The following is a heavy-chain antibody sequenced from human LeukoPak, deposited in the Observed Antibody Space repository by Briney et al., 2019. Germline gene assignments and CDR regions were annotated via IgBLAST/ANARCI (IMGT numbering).Heavy chain of an antibody. CDR3: ARSYYYGSGSSYYFDY. CDR1: GGSISSGDYY. D-gene: IGHD3-10*01. J-gene: IGHJ4*02. V-gene: IGHV4-30-4*01. Sequence: PSETLSLTCTVSGGSISSGDYYWSWIRQPPGKGLEWIGYIYYSGSTYYNPSLKSRVTISVDTSKNQFSLKLNSVTAADTAVYYCARSYYYGSGSSYYFDYWGQGTLITVSS. CDR2: IYYSGST.